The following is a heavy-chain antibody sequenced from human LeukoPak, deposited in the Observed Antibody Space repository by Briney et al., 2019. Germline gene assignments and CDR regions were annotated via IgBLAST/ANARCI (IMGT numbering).Heavy chain of an antibody. CDR2: IIPILGIA. D-gene: IGHD3-10*01. V-gene: IGHV1-69*04. J-gene: IGHJ4*02. Sequence: GASVKVSCKASGGTFSSYAISWVRQAPGQGLEWMGRIIPILGIANYAQKFQGRVTITADKSTSTAYMELSSLRSEDTAVYYCARGEGSVWFGELLDYWGQGTLVTVSS. CDR1: GGTFSSYA. CDR3: ARGEGSVWFGELLDY.